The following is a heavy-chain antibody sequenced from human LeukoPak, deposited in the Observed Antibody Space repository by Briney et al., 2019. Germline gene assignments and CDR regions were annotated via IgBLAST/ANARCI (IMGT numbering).Heavy chain of an antibody. CDR2: INSDGSTT. CDR1: GFTFSSYW. CDR3: TRGYSGSYRIDY. D-gene: IGHD1-26*01. V-gene: IGHV3-74*01. Sequence: SGGSLRLSCAASGFTFSSYWMHWVRQAPGKGLVWVSRINSDGSTTSDADSVKGRFTISRDNAKNTLYLQMNSLRAEDTAVYCCTRGYSGSYRIDYWGQGTLVTVSS. J-gene: IGHJ4*02.